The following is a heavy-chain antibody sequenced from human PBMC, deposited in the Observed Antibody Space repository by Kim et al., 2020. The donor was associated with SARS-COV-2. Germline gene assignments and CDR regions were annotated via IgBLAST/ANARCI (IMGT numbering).Heavy chain of an antibody. Sequence: SETLSLTCAVSGGSISSSNWWSWVRQPPGKGLEWIGEIYHSGSTNYNPSLKSRVTISVDKSKNQFSLKLSSVTAADTAVYYCARELGLERQNPYYYYGMDVWGQGTTVTVSS. D-gene: IGHD1-1*01. CDR3: ARELGLERQNPYYYYGMDV. V-gene: IGHV4-4*02. CDR2: IYHSGST. CDR1: GGSISSSNW. J-gene: IGHJ6*02.